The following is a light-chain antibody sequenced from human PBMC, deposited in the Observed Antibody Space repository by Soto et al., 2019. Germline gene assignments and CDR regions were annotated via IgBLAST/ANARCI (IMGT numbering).Light chain of an antibody. CDR2: GTY. V-gene: IGKV1-39*01. J-gene: IGKJ5*01. Sequence: DIQMTQSPSSLSASVGDRVTITCLASQGIAKFLNWYQQKPGKAHKLLIYGTYSLRSGVPSRFSGSGFGTDFTLTIRSLKPEDSATYYCQQNYSPPPVTFGQGKRLEIK. CDR3: QQNYSPPPVT. CDR1: QGIAKF.